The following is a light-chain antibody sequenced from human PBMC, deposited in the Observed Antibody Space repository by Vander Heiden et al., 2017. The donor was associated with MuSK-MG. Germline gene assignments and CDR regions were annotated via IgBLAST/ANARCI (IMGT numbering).Light chain of an antibody. Sequence: QSALTQPASVSGSPGQSLTISCTVTSSDVGGYNYVSWYQQHPGKATKLMIYDVSNRPSGVSNRFSGSKSGNTASLTSSGLQAEDEADYYCSSYTSSSTYVFGTGTKVTVL. J-gene: IGLJ1*01. CDR1: SSDVGGYNY. V-gene: IGLV2-14*01. CDR2: DVS. CDR3: SSYTSSSTYV.